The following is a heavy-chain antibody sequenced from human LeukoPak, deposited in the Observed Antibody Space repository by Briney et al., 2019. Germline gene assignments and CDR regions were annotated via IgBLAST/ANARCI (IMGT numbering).Heavy chain of an antibody. CDR2: IYGNDDE. J-gene: IGHJ4*02. CDR1: GFSLTGGRAG. V-gene: IGHV2-5*01. CDR3: AHRHFVGYTYDF. D-gene: IGHD5-18*01. Sequence: ESGPTLVKPTQTRTLTCNFSGFSLTGGRAGVGWVRQPPGKALEWLALIYGNDDERYSPSLRSRLTISKDISKKEVVLTVTNMQPVDTAIYFCAHRHFVGYTYDFWGQGILVTVSS.